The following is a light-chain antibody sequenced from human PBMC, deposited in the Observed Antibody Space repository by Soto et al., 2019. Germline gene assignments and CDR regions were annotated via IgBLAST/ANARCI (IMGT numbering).Light chain of an antibody. CDR2: DVS. CDR1: SSDVDGYNY. Sequence: QSALTQPASVSGSPGQSITISCTGTSSDVDGYNYVSWYQQHPGKAPKLMIFDVSTRPSGVSNRFSGSKSGNTASLAISGLQAEDEADYYCSSYTSSSTVVFGGGTKLTVL. J-gene: IGLJ2*01. CDR3: SSYTSSSTVV. V-gene: IGLV2-14*01.